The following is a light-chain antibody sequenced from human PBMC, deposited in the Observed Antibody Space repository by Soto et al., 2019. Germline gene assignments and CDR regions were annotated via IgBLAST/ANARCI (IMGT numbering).Light chain of an antibody. J-gene: IGKJ1*01. V-gene: IGKV2-28*01. Sequence: DIVMTQSPLSLPVTPGEPASISCSSSQSLLQSNGYNYLDWYLQKPGQSPKRLIYFGSYRASGVPDRFSGSGSGTAFTLKIRRVEAEEVGVYYCMQSRQSPPTFGQGTKVEI. CDR3: MQSRQSPPT. CDR2: FGS. CDR1: QSLLQSNGYNY.